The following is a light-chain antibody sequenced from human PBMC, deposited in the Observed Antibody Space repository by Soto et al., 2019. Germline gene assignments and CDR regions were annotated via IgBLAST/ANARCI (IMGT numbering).Light chain of an antibody. V-gene: IGLV2-14*01. J-gene: IGLJ1*01. CDR1: VSDVVAYNY. CDR2: DFI. CDR3: YSYTSSSTYV. Sequence: QSVLTQPASVSGSPGQSITISFSVTVSDVVAYNYVSFYQQHPSEAPKLMIYDFINLPSLFSDRFSVSNSGNTSSLTISVXQAEDEDDYDCYSYTSSSTYVFGSGTKVTVL.